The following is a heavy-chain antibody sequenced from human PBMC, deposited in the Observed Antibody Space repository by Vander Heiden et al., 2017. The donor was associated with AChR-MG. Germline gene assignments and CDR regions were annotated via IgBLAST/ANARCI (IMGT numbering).Heavy chain of an antibody. CDR3: AKIYDTGSSEFDY. D-gene: IGHD3-10*01. Sequence: EVHLLESGVGLVQPGGSLRLSCAASGFPFSSYAIRWACQAPGKGWEGVSGISGSGGSTYYADSLKGRFTISRDKSKNTLYPQLNSLRAEDTAIYFCAKIYDTGSSEFDYWGQGTLVTDSS. V-gene: IGHV3-23*01. J-gene: IGHJ4*02. CDR2: ISGSGGST. CDR1: GFPFSSYA.